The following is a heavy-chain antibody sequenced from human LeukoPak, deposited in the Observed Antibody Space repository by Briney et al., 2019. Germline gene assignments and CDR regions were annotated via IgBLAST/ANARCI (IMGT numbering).Heavy chain of an antibody. CDR3: ARRYYDFWSGYSYYFEY. V-gene: IGHV3-23*01. J-gene: IGHJ4*02. CDR1: GFTFSSYA. CDR2: ISGSGGST. Sequence: GGSLRLSCAASGFTFSSYAMSWVRQAPGKGLEWVSAISGSGGSTYYADSVKGRFTISRDNSKNTLYLQMNSLRAEDTAVYYCARRYYDFWSGYSYYFEYWGQGTLVTVSS. D-gene: IGHD3-3*01.